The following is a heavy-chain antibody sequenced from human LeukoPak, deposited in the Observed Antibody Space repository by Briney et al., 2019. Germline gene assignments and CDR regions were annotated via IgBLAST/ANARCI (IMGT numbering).Heavy chain of an antibody. J-gene: IGHJ5*02. CDR1: GGTFSSYA. CDR3: ARDSSGWYDWFDP. D-gene: IGHD6-19*01. Sequence: SVKVSCKASGGTFSSYAISWVRQAPGQGLEWMGGIIPIFGTANYAQKFQGRVTITADESTSTAYMELSSLRSEDTAVYYCARDSSGWYDWFDPWGQGTLVTVSS. V-gene: IGHV1-69*13. CDR2: IIPIFGTA.